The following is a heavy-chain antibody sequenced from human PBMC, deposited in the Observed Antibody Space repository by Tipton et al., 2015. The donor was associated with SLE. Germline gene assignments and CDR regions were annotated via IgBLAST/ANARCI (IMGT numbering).Heavy chain of an antibody. V-gene: IGHV3-11*01. CDR3: ARDRKTWPQGYLDL. CDR1: GFTFSDYY. J-gene: IGHJ2*01. Sequence: SLRLSCAASGFTFSDYYMSWIRQAPGKGLEWVSYISSSGSTIYYADSVKGRFTISRDNAKNSLYLQMNSLRAEDTAVYYCARDRKTWPQGYLDLWGRGTLVTVSS. D-gene: IGHD1-14*01. CDR2: ISSSGSTI.